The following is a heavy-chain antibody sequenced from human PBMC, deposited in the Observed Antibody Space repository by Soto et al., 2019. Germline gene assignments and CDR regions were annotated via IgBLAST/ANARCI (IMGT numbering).Heavy chain of an antibody. Sequence: QVQLQQWGAGLLKPSETLSLTCAVYGGSFSGYYWSWIRQPPGKGLEWIGEINHSGSTNYNPSLKSRATISVHTSKNQFSRKLSSVTAAATAVYYCARGLKGFSIAAAGTGINWFDPWGQGTLVTVSS. J-gene: IGHJ5*02. CDR2: INHSGST. CDR3: ARGLKGFSIAAAGTGINWFDP. V-gene: IGHV4-34*01. CDR1: GGSFSGYY. D-gene: IGHD6-13*01.